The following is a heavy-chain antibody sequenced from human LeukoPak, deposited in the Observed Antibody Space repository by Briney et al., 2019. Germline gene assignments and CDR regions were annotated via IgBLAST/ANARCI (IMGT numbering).Heavy chain of an antibody. D-gene: IGHD6-13*01. V-gene: IGHV1-69*01. CDR1: GGTFSSYA. Sequence: SVKVSCKASGGTFSSYAISWVRQAPGQGLEWMGGIIPIFGTANYAQKFQGRVTITADESTSTAYMELSSLRSEDTAVYYCARDEAAGTLHDAFDIWGQGTMVTVSS. CDR2: IIPIFGTA. J-gene: IGHJ3*02. CDR3: ARDEAAGTLHDAFDI.